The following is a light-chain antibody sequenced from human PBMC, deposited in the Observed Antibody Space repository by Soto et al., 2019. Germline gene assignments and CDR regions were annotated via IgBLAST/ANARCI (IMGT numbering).Light chain of an antibody. CDR3: QQSHSTPVT. CDR2: AES. V-gene: IGKV1-39*01. J-gene: IGKJ1*01. Sequence: DIQMTQSPSSLSASVGDRVTITCRASQNINSYLNWYQQKPGKAPKILIFAESTLQSGVPSRFSGGGSGTESTLTISSLQPEDSATYYCQQSHSTPVTFGQGTKVEIK. CDR1: QNINSY.